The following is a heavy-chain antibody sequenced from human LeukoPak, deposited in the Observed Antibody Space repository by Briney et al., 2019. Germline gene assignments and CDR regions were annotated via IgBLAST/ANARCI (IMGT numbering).Heavy chain of an antibody. CDR1: GGFISSGNW. CDR2: ISQSGST. J-gene: IGHJ6*02. CDR3: ARATDDEFYLYYGMDV. D-gene: IGHD3-16*01. V-gene: IGHV4-4*02. Sequence: SGTLSLTCAVSGGFISSGNWWSWVRQPPGRGLEWIGEISQSGSTNYNPSLKSRITMSVDTSKNQFSLQLRSMTAADTAVYFCARATDDEFYLYYGMDVWGQGTTVTVSS.